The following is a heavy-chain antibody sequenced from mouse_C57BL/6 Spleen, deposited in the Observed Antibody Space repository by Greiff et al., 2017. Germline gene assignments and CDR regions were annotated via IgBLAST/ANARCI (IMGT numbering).Heavy chain of an antibody. CDR3: ARTDYGSSPWFAY. D-gene: IGHD1-1*01. CDR1: GFTFSDYG. V-gene: IGHV5-17*01. CDR2: ISSGSSTI. Sequence: EVHLVESGGGLVKPGGSLKLSCAASGFTFSDYGMHWVRQAPEKGLEWVAYISSGSSTIYYADTVKGRFTISRDNAKNTLFLQMTSLRSEDTAMYYCARTDYGSSPWFAYWGQGTLVTVSA. J-gene: IGHJ3*01.